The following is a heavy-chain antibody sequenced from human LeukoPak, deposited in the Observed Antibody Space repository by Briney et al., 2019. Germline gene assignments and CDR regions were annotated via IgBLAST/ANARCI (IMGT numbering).Heavy chain of an antibody. Sequence: GGSLRLSCAASGFTLNNDAMSWVRQAPGKGLEWVSAVNGDTTHYAGSVKGRFTISRDNSENTLYLQLNSLGVEDTAVYFCAKCRRYSNGWCNWLDPWGQGTQVTVSS. CDR2: VNGDTT. V-gene: IGHV3-23*01. CDR3: AKCRRYSNGWCNWLDP. CDR1: GFTLNNDA. J-gene: IGHJ5*02. D-gene: IGHD6-19*01.